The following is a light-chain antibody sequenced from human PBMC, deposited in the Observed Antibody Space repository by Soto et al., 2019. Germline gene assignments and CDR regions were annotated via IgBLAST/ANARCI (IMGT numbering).Light chain of an antibody. CDR2: KAS. Sequence: DIQMTQSPSTLSASVGDRVTITCRATQSIDLLLAWYQQKPGKAPNLLIYKASILVRGVPSRFSGSASGTEVTLTISSLQADDFASYYCQQYYRYPWTFGQGTKVEIK. CDR1: QSIDLL. CDR3: QQYYRYPWT. J-gene: IGKJ1*01. V-gene: IGKV1-5*03.